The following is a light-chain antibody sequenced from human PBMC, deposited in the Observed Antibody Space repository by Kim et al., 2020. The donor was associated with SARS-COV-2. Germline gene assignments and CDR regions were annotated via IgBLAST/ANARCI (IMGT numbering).Light chain of an antibody. CDR3: QKYDSVPLT. V-gene: IGKV1-27*01. J-gene: IGKJ4*01. CDR2: TAS. CDR1: QGISND. Sequence: ASVGDRVTFTCRASQGISNDLAWYQQKPGNIPKVVIYTASTLQSGVPSRFSGSGSGTDFTLTISSLQPEDVATYYCQKYDSVPLTFGGGTKVDIK.